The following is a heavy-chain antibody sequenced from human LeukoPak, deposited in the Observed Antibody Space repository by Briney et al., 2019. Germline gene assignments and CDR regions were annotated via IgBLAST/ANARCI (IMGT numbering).Heavy chain of an antibody. Sequence: GGSLRLSCAASGFTFSSYAMYWVRQAPGKGLEWVSGIFGSGGSTHYADSVKGRLTISRDNSKNTVYLQMNSLRAEDTAVYYCAKTTTGYSSGRFPGWPVDYWGQGTLVPVSS. V-gene: IGHV3-23*01. CDR2: IFGSGGST. J-gene: IGHJ4*02. D-gene: IGHD6-19*01. CDR3: AKTTTGYSSGRFPGWPVDY. CDR1: GFTFSSYA.